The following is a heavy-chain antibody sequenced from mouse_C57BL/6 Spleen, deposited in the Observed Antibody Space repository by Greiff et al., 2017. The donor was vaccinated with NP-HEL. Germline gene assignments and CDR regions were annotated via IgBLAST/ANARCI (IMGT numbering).Heavy chain of an antibody. D-gene: IGHD2-2*01. CDR2: IWGDGST. CDR1: GFSLTSYG. CDR3: AKQGGFDGYDVIAY. V-gene: IGHV2-3*01. J-gene: IGHJ3*01. Sequence: QVQLQQSGPGLVAPSQSLSITCTVSGFSLTSYGVSWVRQPPGKGLEWLGVIWGDGSTNYHSALISRLSISKDNSKSQVFLKLNSLQTDDTATYYCAKQGGFDGYDVIAYWGQGTLVTVSA.